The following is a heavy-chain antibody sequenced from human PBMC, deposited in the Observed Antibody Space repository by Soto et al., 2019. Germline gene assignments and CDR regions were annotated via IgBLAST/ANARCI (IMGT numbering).Heavy chain of an antibody. V-gene: IGHV1-69*13. CDR3: ARFGIPMVRAYYYYGMDV. J-gene: IGHJ6*02. CDR1: GGTFSSYA. CDR2: IIPIFGTA. D-gene: IGHD3-10*01. Sequence: SVKVSCKASGGTFSSYAISWVRQAPGQGLEWMGGIIPIFGTANYAQKFQGRVTITADESTSTAYMELSSLRSEDTAVYYCARFGIPMVRAYYYYGMDVWGQGTTVTVSS.